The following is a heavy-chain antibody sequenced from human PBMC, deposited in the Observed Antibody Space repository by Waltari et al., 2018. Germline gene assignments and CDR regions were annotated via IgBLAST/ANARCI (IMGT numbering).Heavy chain of an antibody. J-gene: IGHJ4*02. CDR1: GFTFSSYA. CDR3: AKRWGYYDILTGGGYYFDY. V-gene: IGHV3-23*01. CDR2: ISGSGGST. Sequence: EVQLLESGGGLVQPGGSLRLSCAASGFTFSSYAMSWVRQAPGKGLEWVSAISGSGGSTYYADSVKGRFTISRDNSKNTLYLQMNSLRAEDTAVYYCAKRWGYYDILTGGGYYFDYWGQGTLVTVSS. D-gene: IGHD3-9*01.